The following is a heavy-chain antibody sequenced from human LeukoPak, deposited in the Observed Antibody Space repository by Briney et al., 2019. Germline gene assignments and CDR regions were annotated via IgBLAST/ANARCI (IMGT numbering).Heavy chain of an antibody. J-gene: IGHJ6*02. Sequence: ASVKVSCKASGYTFTGYYMHWVRQAPGQGLEWMGWINPNSGGTNYAQKFQGWVTMTRDTSISTAYMELSRLRSEDTAVYYCARDRYFPTPGTNDLYYYYYGMDIWGQGTTVTVSS. CDR2: INPNSGGT. CDR3: ARDRYFPTPGTNDLYYYYYGMDI. D-gene: IGHD3-16*02. CDR1: GYTFTGYY. V-gene: IGHV1-2*04.